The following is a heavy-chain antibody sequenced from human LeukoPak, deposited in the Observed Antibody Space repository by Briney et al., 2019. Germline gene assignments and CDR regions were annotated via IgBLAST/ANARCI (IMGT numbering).Heavy chain of an antibody. CDR2: ISSSGSTI. D-gene: IGHD3-22*01. CDR1: GFTFSDYY. CDR3: ARDGAMVVVVGAFGI. J-gene: IGHJ3*02. Sequence: GWSLRLSRAASGFTFSDYYMSWIRQAPGKGLEGVSYISSSGSTIYYPDSVKGRFTISRDNAKNSLYLQMYSLRAEDAAVDYCARDGAMVVVVGAFGIWGQGSMVTVSS. V-gene: IGHV3-11*04.